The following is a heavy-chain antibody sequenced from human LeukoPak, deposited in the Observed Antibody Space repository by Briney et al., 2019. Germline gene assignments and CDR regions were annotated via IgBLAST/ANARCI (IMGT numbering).Heavy chain of an antibody. CDR3: AIGGDSSTSCYRCFNY. V-gene: IGHV5-51*01. CDR2: IYPDDSDT. CDR1: GYSFTNYR. J-gene: IGHJ4*02. D-gene: IGHD2-2*01. Sequence: GESLKISCEGSGYSFTNYRIGWVRQMPGKGLEWMGVIYPDDSDTRYSPSFQGQVTISADKSIGTAYLQWSSLKASDTAMYYCAIGGDSSTSCYRCFNYWGQGTLVTVSS.